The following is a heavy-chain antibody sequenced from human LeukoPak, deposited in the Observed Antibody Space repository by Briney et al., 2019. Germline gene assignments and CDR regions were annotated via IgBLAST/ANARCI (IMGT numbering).Heavy chain of an antibody. V-gene: IGHV3-20*04. Sequence: PGGSLRLSCAASGFTFDDYGMSWVRQAPGKGLEWVSGINWNGGSTGYGDSVKGRFTISRDNAKNSLYLQMNSLRAEDTAVYYCASTGYSYGFNWGQGTLVTVSS. D-gene: IGHD5-18*01. J-gene: IGHJ4*02. CDR3: ASTGYSYGFN. CDR2: INWNGGST. CDR1: GFTFDDYG.